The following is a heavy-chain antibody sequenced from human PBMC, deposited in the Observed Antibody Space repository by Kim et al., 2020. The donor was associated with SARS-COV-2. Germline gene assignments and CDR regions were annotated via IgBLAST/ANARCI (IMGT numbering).Heavy chain of an antibody. CDR2: INAYTGGA. J-gene: IGHJ4*02. Sequence: ASVKVSCKASGYTFTDYYMHWVRQAPGQGPEWMGWINAYTGGAKYAQKFQGMVTMTRDTSITTVYLEVTSLTSDDTAIYYCARPGPQSSSSLYWGQGTLVTVSS. D-gene: IGHD6-6*01. V-gene: IGHV1-2*02. CDR3: ARPGPQSSSSLY. CDR1: GYTFTDYY.